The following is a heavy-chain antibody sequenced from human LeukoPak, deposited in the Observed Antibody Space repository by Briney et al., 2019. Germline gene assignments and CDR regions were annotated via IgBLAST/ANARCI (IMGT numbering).Heavy chain of an antibody. CDR1: GGSISSYC. V-gene: IGHV4-59*12. CDR2: IYYSGST. CDR3: ARENDTYYYDSSGYYYNWFDP. Sequence: SETLSLTCTVSGGSISSYCWSWIRQPPGKGLEWIGYIYYSGSTNYNPSLKSRVTISVDTSKNQFSLKLSSVTAADTVVYYCARENDTYYYDSSGYYYNWFDPWGQGTLVTVSS. J-gene: IGHJ5*02. D-gene: IGHD3-22*01.